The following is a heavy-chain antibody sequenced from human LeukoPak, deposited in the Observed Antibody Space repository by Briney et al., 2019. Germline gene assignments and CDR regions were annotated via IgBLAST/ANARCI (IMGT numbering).Heavy chain of an antibody. Sequence: GGSLRLSCAASGFTFSSYAMSWVRQAPGKGLEWVSAISGSGGSTYYADSVKGRFTISRDNSKNTLYLQMNSLRAEDTAVYYCARVTSSGWYGGFDYWGQGTLVTVSS. CDR3: ARVTSSGWYGGFDY. D-gene: IGHD6-19*01. CDR2: ISGSGGST. CDR1: GFTFSSYA. V-gene: IGHV3-23*01. J-gene: IGHJ4*02.